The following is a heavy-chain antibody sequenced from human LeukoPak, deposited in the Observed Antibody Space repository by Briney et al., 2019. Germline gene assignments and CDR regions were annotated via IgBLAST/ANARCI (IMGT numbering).Heavy chain of an antibody. D-gene: IGHD6-19*01. Sequence: SETLSLTCTVSGDSISSYYWSWIRQPAGKGLEWIGRIYTSGSTNYNPSLKSRVTMSVDTSKNQYSLKLSSVTAADTAVYYCARVDFSGCFDYWGQGTLVTVSS. J-gene: IGHJ4*02. CDR1: GDSISSYY. V-gene: IGHV4-4*07. CDR3: ARVDFSGCFDY. CDR2: IYTSGST.